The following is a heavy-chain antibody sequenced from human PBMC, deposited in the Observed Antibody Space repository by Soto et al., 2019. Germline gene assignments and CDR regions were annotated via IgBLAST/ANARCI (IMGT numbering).Heavy chain of an antibody. J-gene: IGHJ6*02. CDR3: AKVTGYCDSTSCYRGGYYYYGMDV. D-gene: IGHD2-2*02. V-gene: IGHV3-30*18. Sequence: GSLRLSCAASGFTFSSYGMHWVRQAPGKGLEWVAVIAFDGSNKYYADAVKGRFTISRDNSKNTLYLQMNSLRAEDTAVYYCAKVTGYCDSTSCYRGGYYYYGMDVWGQRTTVTVSS. CDR2: IAFDGSNK. CDR1: GFTFSSYG.